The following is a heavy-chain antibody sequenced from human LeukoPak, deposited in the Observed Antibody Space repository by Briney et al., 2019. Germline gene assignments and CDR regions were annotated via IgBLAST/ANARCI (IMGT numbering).Heavy chain of an antibody. CDR2: IYYTGST. D-gene: IGHD6-13*01. CDR3: ASRSGYSSSWYKAWFDP. J-gene: IGHJ5*02. V-gene: IGHV4-59*01. CDR1: GGSISGYY. Sequence: SETLSLTCTVSGGSISGYYWTWIRQPPGKGLEWIGQIYYTGSTNYNPSLKSRLTMSVDTSKNQFSLRLSSVTPADTAVYYCASRSGYSSSWYKAWFDPWGQGTLVTVSS.